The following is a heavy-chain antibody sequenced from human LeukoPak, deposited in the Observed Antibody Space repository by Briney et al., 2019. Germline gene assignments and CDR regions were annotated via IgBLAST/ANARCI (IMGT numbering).Heavy chain of an antibody. CDR3: ARGGDKNVM. J-gene: IGHJ4*02. V-gene: IGHV3-7*03. D-gene: IGHD3-10*01. CDR1: GFTFSEYW. CDR2: IREDGGQK. Sequence: GGSLRLSCVVSGFTFSEYWMTWVRQAPGKGLEWVANIREDGGQKHYVDSVKGRFTVFRDNAKNTLYLQMDSLRAEDTAVYYCARGGDKNVMGGQGTLVTVSS.